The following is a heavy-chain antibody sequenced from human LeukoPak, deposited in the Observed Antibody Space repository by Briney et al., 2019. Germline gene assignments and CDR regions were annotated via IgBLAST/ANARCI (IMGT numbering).Heavy chain of an antibody. CDR2: IIPILGIA. CDR3: ARDVEMATFFDY. D-gene: IGHD5-24*01. CDR1: GGTFSSYA. V-gene: IGHV1-69*04. Sequence: SVKVSCKASGGTFSSYAISWVRQAPGQGLEWMGRIIPILGIANYAQKFQGRVTITADKSTSTAYMELSSLRSEDTAVYYCARDVEMATFFDYWGQGTLVIVSS. J-gene: IGHJ4*02.